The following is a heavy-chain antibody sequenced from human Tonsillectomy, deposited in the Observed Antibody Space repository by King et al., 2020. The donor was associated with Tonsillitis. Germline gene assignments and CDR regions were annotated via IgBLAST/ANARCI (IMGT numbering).Heavy chain of an antibody. CDR1: GGSFSGYY. D-gene: IGHD3-3*01. Sequence: QVQLQQWGASLLKPSETLSLTCAVYGGSFSGYYWTWIRQPPGEGLEWIGEINHSGGTNYNPSLKSRVTISVDTSKNQFSLTLSSVTAADTAVYYCARGGGTIFGVIVADSYYYYMDVWGKGTTVTVSS. CDR2: INHSGGT. J-gene: IGHJ6*03. CDR3: ARGGGTIFGVIVADSYYYYMDV. V-gene: IGHV4-34*01.